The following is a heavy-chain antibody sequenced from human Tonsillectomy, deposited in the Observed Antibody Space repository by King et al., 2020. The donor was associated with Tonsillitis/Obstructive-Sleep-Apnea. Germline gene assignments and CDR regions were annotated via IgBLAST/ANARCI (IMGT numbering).Heavy chain of an antibody. CDR1: GYSFTSYW. D-gene: IGHD3-3*01. J-gene: IGHJ5*02. Sequence: QLVQSGAEVKKPGESLRISCKGSGYSFTSYWISWVRQMPGKGLEWMGTIDPSDSYTHYSPSFQGHVTISADKSIRTAYLQWSSLKASDTAMDYLARHTYDFWSGYPGAGWFDPWGQGTLVTVSS. V-gene: IGHV5-10-1*01. CDR2: IDPSDSYT. CDR3: ARHTYDFWSGYPGAGWFDP.